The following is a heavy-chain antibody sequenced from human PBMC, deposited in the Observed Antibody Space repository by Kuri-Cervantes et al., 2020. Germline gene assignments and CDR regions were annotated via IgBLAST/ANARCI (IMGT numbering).Heavy chain of an antibody. CDR1: GFTFSSYD. CDR2: IGTAGDT. Sequence: GESLKISCAASGFTFSSYDMHWVRQATGKGLEWVSAIGTAGDTYYPGSVKGRFTISRENAKNSLYLQMNSLRAEDTAVYYCARLRFYGMDVWGQGTTVTVS. V-gene: IGHV3-13*01. J-gene: IGHJ6*02. CDR3: ARLRFYGMDV. D-gene: IGHD4-17*01.